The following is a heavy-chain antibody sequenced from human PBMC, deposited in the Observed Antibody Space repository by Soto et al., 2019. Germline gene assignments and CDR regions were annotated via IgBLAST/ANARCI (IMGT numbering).Heavy chain of an antibody. CDR2: INSDGSST. D-gene: IGHD5-18*01. CDR1: GFTFSSYW. J-gene: IGHJ4*02. CDR3: ARAGPGTAMVYSYFDY. V-gene: IGHV3-74*01. Sequence: EVQLVESGGGLVQPGGSLRLSCAASGFTFSSYWMHWVRQAPGKGLVWVSRINSDGSSTSYADSVKGRFTISRDNAKNTLYLQMNSLRAEDTAVYYCARAGPGTAMVYSYFDYWGQGTLVTVSS.